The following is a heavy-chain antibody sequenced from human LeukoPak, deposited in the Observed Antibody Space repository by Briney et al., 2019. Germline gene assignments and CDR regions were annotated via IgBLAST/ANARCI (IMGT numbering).Heavy chain of an antibody. CDR1: GFTLSDYN. V-gene: IGHV3-11*04. CDR3: ARDLGILTGYNPIDY. CDR2: ISSSGSTI. D-gene: IGHD3-9*01. Sequence: GGSLRLSCAASGFTLSDYNMNWVRQAPGKGLEWVSYISSSGSTIYYADSVKGRFTISRDNAKNSLYLQMNSLRAEDTAVYYCARDLGILTGYNPIDYWAQGTLVTVS. J-gene: IGHJ4*02.